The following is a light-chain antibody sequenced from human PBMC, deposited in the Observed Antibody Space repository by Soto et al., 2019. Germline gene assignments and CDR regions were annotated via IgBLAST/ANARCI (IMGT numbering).Light chain of an antibody. J-gene: IGKJ1*01. CDR2: GAS. Sequence: EIVLTQSPGTLSLSPGERATLSCRASQSVSNNYLAWYQQKPGQAPRLLIYGASNRATGIPDRFSGSGSGTDFTLTISRLEPEDIAVYYCLQYSLSGTFGQGTKVDNK. V-gene: IGKV3-20*01. CDR3: LQYSLSGT. CDR1: QSVSNNY.